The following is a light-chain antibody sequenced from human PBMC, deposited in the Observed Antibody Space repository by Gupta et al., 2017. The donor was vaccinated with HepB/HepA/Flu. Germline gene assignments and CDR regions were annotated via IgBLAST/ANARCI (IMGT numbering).Light chain of an antibody. V-gene: IGLV3-1*01. CDR3: QAWDSSKGVV. CDR1: KLGEKY. J-gene: IGLJ2*01. Sequence: SSELTQPPAVSVSPGQTASITCSGDKLGEKYACWYQQKPGQSPVLVIYQDTMRSSGMPERFSGSKSGNTVTLTIGGTQAMDEADYYCQAWDSSKGVVFGGGTKLTVL. CDR2: QDT.